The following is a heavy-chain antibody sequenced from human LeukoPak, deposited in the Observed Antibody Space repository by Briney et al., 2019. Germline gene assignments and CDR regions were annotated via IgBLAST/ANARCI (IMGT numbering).Heavy chain of an antibody. CDR3: ARVAWSGSHDY. D-gene: IGHD3-3*01. Sequence: SETLSLTCTVSGGSISSYYWSWLRQPPGKGLEWIGYIYYSGSTNYNPSLKSRVTISVDTSKNHFSLKLSSVTAADTAVYYCARVAWSGSHDYWGQGTLVTVSS. J-gene: IGHJ4*02. CDR2: IYYSGST. V-gene: IGHV4-59*01. CDR1: GGSISSYY.